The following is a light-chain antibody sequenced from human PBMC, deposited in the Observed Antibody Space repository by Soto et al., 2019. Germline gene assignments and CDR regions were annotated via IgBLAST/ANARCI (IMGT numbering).Light chain of an antibody. CDR2: DAS. CDR3: QHCGNAPPA. Sequence: EIVLTQSPATLSLSPGERATLSCRASQSFSSYLSWYQQQPAQAPRLLIYDASNRATGIPARFSGSGSGTDFTLTISSLEPEDFAVYYCQHCGNAPPAFGGGTKVDIK. CDR1: QSFSSY. V-gene: IGKV3-11*01. J-gene: IGKJ4*01.